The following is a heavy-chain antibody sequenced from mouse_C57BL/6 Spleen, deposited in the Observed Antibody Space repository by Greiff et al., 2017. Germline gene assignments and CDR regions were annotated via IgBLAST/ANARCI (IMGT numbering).Heavy chain of an antibody. CDR3: ARAGYYVEYYFDY. Sequence: DVMLVESGGGLVKPGGSLKLSCAASGFTFSSYAMSWVRQTPEKRLEWVATISDGGSYTYYPDNVKGRFTISRDNAKNNLYLQMSHLKSEDTAMYYCARAGYYVEYYFDYWGQGTTLTVSS. J-gene: IGHJ2*01. CDR2: ISDGGSYT. CDR1: GFTFSSYA. D-gene: IGHD2-3*01. V-gene: IGHV5-4*03.